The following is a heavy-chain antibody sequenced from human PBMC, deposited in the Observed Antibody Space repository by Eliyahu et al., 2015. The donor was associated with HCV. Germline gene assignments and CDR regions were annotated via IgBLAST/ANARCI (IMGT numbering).Heavy chain of an antibody. Sequence: QVQLQESGPGLVKPSETLSLTCTVSGXSISSHXWSWIRQPPGKGLEWIGYIYYSGSANYNPSLKSRVTISVDTSKKQISLNLISVTAADTAVYYCARELPYFYDSSGYLGAFDMWGQGTMVTVSS. V-gene: IGHV4-59*11. CDR3: ARELPYFYDSSGYLGAFDM. D-gene: IGHD3-22*01. J-gene: IGHJ3*02. CDR2: IYYSGSA. CDR1: GXSISSHX.